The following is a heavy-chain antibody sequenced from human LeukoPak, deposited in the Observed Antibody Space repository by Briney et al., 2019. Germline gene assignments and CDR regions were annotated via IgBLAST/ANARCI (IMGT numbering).Heavy chain of an antibody. CDR3: ARVSDSSGYYYFDY. D-gene: IGHD3-22*01. V-gene: IGHV3-33*08. CDR1: GFTFSSYA. Sequence: GGSLRLSCAASGFTFSSYAMSWVRQAPGKGLEWVAVIWYDGSNKYYADSVKGRFTISRDNSKNTLYLQMNSLRAEDTAVYYCARVSDSSGYYYFDYWGQGTLVTVSS. J-gene: IGHJ4*02. CDR2: IWYDGSNK.